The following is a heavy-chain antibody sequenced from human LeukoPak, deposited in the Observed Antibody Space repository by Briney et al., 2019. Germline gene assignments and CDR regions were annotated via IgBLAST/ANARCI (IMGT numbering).Heavy chain of an antibody. CDR3: ARDTANYYYDSSGYYFDY. V-gene: IGHV1-46*01. Sequence: ASVKVACNASGYTFISFYTDWDRHAHGQWLEWIGIINPMVSSTSYAQKFQGRVTMTRDTSTSTVYMELSSLRSEDTDVYYCARDTANYYYDSSGYYFDYWGQGTLVTVSS. CDR2: INPMVSST. J-gene: IGHJ4*02. D-gene: IGHD3-22*01. CDR1: GYTFISFY.